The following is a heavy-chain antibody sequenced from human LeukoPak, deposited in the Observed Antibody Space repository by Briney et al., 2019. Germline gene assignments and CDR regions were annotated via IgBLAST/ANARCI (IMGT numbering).Heavy chain of an antibody. Sequence: SETPSLTCAVYGGSFSGYYWSWIRQPPGKGLEWIGEINHSGSTNYNPSLKSRVTISVDTSKNQFSLKLSSVTAADTAVYYCARMYYDENWFDPWGQGTLVTVSS. V-gene: IGHV4-34*01. CDR1: GGSFSGYY. CDR2: INHSGST. CDR3: ARMYYDENWFDP. D-gene: IGHD3-3*01. J-gene: IGHJ5*02.